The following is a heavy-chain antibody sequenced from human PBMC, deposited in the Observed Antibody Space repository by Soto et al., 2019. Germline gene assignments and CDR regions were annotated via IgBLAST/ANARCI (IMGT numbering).Heavy chain of an antibody. D-gene: IGHD3-3*01. CDR2: ISGSGGDT. J-gene: IGHJ4*02. CDR1: GFTFTSYA. V-gene: IGHV3-23*01. Sequence: GGSLRLSCSASGFTFTSYAMSWVRQAPGKGLEWVSGISGSGGDTKSADSVKGRFTISRDNFKNMLYLQMNSLRAEDTAVYYCEKHDFWTPYNNGLDSSGQGTLVTVYS. CDR3: EKHDFWTPYNNGLDS.